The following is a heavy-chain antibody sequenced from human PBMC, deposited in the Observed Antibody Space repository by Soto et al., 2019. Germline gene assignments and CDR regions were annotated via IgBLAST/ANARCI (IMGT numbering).Heavy chain of an antibody. V-gene: IGHV3-11*01. Sequence: GGSLRLSCAASGFTFSDYYMSWIRQAPGKGLEWVSYISSSGSTIYYADSVKGRFTISRDNAKNSLYLQMNSLRAEDTAVYYCARNPIPSRSVYFDWLFNPWGQGTLVTVSS. CDR1: GFTFSDYY. D-gene: IGHD3-9*01. CDR2: ISSSGSTI. J-gene: IGHJ4*02. CDR3: ARNPIPSRSVYFDWLFNP.